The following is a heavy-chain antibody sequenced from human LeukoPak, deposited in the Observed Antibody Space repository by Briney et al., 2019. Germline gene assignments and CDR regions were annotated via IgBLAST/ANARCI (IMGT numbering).Heavy chain of an antibody. CDR2: INSDGSRT. CDR3: ARGHIVVLTAPDY. D-gene: IGHD2-21*02. Sequence: GGSLRLSCAASGFTFSSYWMHWVRQAPGKGLVWVSRINSDGSRTSYADSVKGRFTISRDNAKNTLYLQMNSPRAEDTAVYYCARGHIVVLTAPDYWGQGTLVTFSS. CDR1: GFTFSSYW. V-gene: IGHV3-74*01. J-gene: IGHJ4*02.